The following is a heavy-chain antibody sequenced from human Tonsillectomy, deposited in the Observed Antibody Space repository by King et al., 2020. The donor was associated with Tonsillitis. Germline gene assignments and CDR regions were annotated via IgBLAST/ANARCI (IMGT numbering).Heavy chain of an antibody. CDR2: IYYSWNT. V-gene: IGHV4-59*01. Sequence: MQLQESGPGLVKPSETLSLTCTVSGGSISSSYWSWIRQPPGKGLEWVGYIYYSWNTNYNPSLQSRVTISVYTSKNQFSLKLTSVTAADTAVYYCARDRAVADTCGLFDPWGQGTLVTVSS. CDR3: ARDRAVADTCGLFDP. D-gene: IGHD6-19*01. J-gene: IGHJ5*02. CDR1: GGSISSSY.